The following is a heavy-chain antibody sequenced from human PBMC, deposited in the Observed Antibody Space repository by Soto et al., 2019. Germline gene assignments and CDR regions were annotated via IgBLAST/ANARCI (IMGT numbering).Heavy chain of an antibody. CDR1: GGSITSSSHF. Sequence: SETLFLTCTASGGSITSSSHFWGWVRQPPGKGLEWIGTIYFTGNTYYTPSLKSRLTMSIDTSKNEFSLRLNSVTAADTAVYYCAGQTFTIAAASYGRSNWFDPWGPGTLVTVSS. J-gene: IGHJ5*02. CDR2: IYFTGNT. D-gene: IGHD6-25*01. CDR3: AGQTFTIAAASYGRSNWFDP. V-gene: IGHV4-39*01.